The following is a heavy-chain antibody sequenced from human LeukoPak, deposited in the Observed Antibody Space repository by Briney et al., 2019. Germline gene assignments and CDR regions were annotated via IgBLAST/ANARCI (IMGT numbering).Heavy chain of an antibody. D-gene: IGHD3-16*01. CDR1: GFTFSSYW. Sequence: GGSLRLSCAAPGFTFSSYWMHWVRQAPGQGLEWVSTISGSGGSTYYADSVKGRFTISTDNSKNTLYLQMNSLRAEDTAVYYCAKHMGESEYYGMDVWGQGTTVTVSS. CDR3: AKHMGESEYYGMDV. CDR2: ISGSGGST. J-gene: IGHJ6*02. V-gene: IGHV3-23*01.